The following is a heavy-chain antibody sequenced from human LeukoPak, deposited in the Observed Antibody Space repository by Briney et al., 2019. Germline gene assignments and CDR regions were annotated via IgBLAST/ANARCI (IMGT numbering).Heavy chain of an antibody. CDR3: ARKSAATSSFDY. D-gene: IGHD2-15*01. V-gene: IGHV4-34*01. Sequence: SETLSLTCAVYGGSFSGYYWSWIRQPPGKGLEWIGEINHSGSTNYNPSLKSRVTISIDTSKNQFSLQLSSVTAADTAVYHCARKSAATSSFDYWGQGTLATVSS. CDR1: GGSFSGYY. CDR2: INHSGST. J-gene: IGHJ4*02.